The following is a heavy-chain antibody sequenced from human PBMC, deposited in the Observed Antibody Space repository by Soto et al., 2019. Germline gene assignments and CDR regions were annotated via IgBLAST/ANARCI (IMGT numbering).Heavy chain of an antibody. CDR3: AAGKSQYSAARVNPFDY. V-gene: IGHV3-30-3*01. Sequence: GGSLRLSCAASGFTFSSRSMHWVRQAPGKGLEWVAVIPADGNYEHYAESVRGRFSISRDNLKNTLSLHMSSLRDEDTAMYLCAAGKSQYSAARVNPFDYWGQGTLVTVSS. CDR2: IPADGNYE. D-gene: IGHD5-18*01. CDR1: GFTFSSRS. J-gene: IGHJ4*02.